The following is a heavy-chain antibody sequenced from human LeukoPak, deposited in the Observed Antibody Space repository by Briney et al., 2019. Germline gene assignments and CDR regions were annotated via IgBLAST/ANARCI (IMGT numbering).Heavy chain of an antibody. J-gene: IGHJ4*02. Sequence: SVKVSCKDSGGTFGSDGISWVRQAPGQGLEWMGGIIPVFGSANYAQRFKGRATITADRSTNTVYMELNSLRSEDTAVYYCARGPGYFDSSGYVSDHLYFDHWGQGTLVTVSS. V-gene: IGHV1-69*06. CDR3: ARGPGYFDSSGYVSDHLYFDH. CDR1: GGTFGSDG. D-gene: IGHD3-22*01. CDR2: IIPVFGSA.